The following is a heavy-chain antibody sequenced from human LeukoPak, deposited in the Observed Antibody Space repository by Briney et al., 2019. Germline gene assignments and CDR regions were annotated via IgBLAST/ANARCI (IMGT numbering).Heavy chain of an antibody. D-gene: IGHD3-10*01. J-gene: IGHJ4*02. V-gene: IGHV1-69*01. Sequence: SVKVSCKASGGTFSSYDISGVRQAPGQGLEWMGGIIPIFGTANYAQKFQGRVTITADESTSTAYMELSSLRSEDTAVYYCARSFPFGELYDWGQGTLVTVSS. CDR3: ARSFPFGELYD. CDR1: GGTFSSYD. CDR2: IIPIFGTA.